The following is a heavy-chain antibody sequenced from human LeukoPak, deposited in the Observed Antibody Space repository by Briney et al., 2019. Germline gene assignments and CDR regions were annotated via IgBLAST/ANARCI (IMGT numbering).Heavy chain of an antibody. V-gene: IGHV4-4*07. CDR2: IHSSGTT. J-gene: IGHJ4*02. D-gene: IGHD1-26*01. CDR3: ARGIPYSGNYYFDY. Sequence: SETLSLTCTVSGGSISNYFWSWIRQSAGEGLEWMGRIHSSGTTRYNPSLQSRVTVSLDTSKKQLSLKLSSVTAADTAVYYRARGIPYSGNYYFDYWGQGTLVTVSS. CDR1: GGSISNYF.